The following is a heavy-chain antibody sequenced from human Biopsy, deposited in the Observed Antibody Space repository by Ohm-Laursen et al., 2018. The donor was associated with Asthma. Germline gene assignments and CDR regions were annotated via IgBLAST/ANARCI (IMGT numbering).Heavy chain of an antibody. V-gene: IGHV1-24*01. J-gene: IGHJ4*02. Sequence: ATVKISCKISGYSLTDLSMHWVRQAPGQGLEWMGGHNHEEGGTVNARRFQGRVTMTEDTSTDTAYMELSSLSSDDTAVYYCASDFPKDYVRYNFQFWGQGTLVTVSS. CDR3: ASDFPKDYVRYNFQF. CDR2: HNHEEGGT. D-gene: IGHD4-17*01. CDR1: GYSLTDLS.